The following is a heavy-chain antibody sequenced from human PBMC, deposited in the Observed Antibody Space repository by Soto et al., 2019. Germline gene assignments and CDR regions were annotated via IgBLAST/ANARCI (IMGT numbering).Heavy chain of an antibody. CDR3: AGDPDSHYNDSHASSYP. J-gene: IGHJ5*02. D-gene: IGHD3-22*01. CDR1: GGTFSTYT. V-gene: IGHV1-69*08. CDR2: IIPIIGII. Sequence: QVQLVQSGAEVKKPGSSVKVSCKASGGTFSTYTITWVRQAHGPGLEWMGRIIPIIGIINYAQRFQGRVRITAYKFTGTAYMELTRLGSDDTAVYYCAGDPDSHYNDSHASSYPWGQGTLVTVSS.